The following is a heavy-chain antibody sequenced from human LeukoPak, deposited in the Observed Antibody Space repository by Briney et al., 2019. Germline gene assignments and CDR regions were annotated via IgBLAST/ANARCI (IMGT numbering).Heavy chain of an antibody. CDR2: IYTSGTT. CDR3: ARGRFAAAGKLYYYYHMDV. Sequence: SETLSLTCTVSGGSIRSGNYFWTWIRQPAGQGLEWIGRIYTSGTTNSNPSVKSRVTMSLDTSKNQFSLKLTSVTAADTAVYYRARGRFAAAGKLYYYYHMDVWGKGTTVTISS. D-gene: IGHD6-13*01. V-gene: IGHV4-61*02. CDR1: GGSIRSGNYF. J-gene: IGHJ6*03.